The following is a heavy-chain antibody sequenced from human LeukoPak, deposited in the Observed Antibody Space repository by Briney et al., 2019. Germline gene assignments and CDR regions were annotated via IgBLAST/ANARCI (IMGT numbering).Heavy chain of an antibody. CDR2: IYYSGSN. V-gene: IGHV4-31*03. J-gene: IGHJ6*02. Sequence: SETLSLTCTVSGGSISSGDSYWSWIRQHPGKGLECIGYIYYSGSNYYNPSLKSRVIISVDTSKNQFSLKLSSVTAADTAVYYCARVYKYYDSSGYYPYYGMDVWGQGTTVTVSS. D-gene: IGHD3-22*01. CDR3: ARVYKYYDSSGYYPYYGMDV. CDR1: GGSISSGDSY.